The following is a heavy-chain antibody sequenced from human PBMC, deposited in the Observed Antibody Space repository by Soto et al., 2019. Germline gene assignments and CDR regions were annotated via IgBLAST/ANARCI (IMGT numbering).Heavy chain of an antibody. Sequence: QLQLQESGPGLVKPSETLSLTCTVSGGSISSSSYYWGWIRQPPGKGLEWIGSIYYSGSTYYNPSIKCRVTISVDTSKNQFPLKLSSVTAADTAVYYCARRLSIGWWDYSDYLGQGTLVTVSS. CDR2: IYYSGST. CDR1: GGSISSSSYY. V-gene: IGHV4-39*01. CDR3: ARRLSIGWWDYSDY. D-gene: IGHD6-19*01. J-gene: IGHJ4*02.